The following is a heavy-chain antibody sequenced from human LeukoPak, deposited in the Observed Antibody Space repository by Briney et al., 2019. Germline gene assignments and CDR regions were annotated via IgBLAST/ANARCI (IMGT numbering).Heavy chain of an antibody. CDR2: TLFDGIMK. CDR3: ARGNHHGSGSYDY. Sequence: GGSLRLSCVEPGFTFRSYGMHWGRQGPGKGLGRGAVTLFDGIMKYYADSVKGGFTISRDNSQNTLYLQMSSVRAEDTAVYYCARGNHHGSGSYDYWGQGTLVTVSS. CDR1: GFTFRSYG. J-gene: IGHJ4*02. D-gene: IGHD3-10*01. V-gene: IGHV3-33*01.